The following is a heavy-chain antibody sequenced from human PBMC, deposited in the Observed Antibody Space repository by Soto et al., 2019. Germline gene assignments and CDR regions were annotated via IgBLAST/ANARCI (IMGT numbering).Heavy chain of an antibody. V-gene: IGHV3-23*01. D-gene: IGHD3-22*01. CDR2: ISGSGGST. CDR1: GFTFSSYA. J-gene: IGHJ4*02. CDR3: AKGALIVVVITYYFDY. Sequence: GGSLRLSCAASGFTFSSYAMSWVRQAPGKGLEWVSAISGSGGSTYYADSVKGRFTISRDNSKNTLYLQMNSLRAEDTAVYYCAKGALIVVVITYYFDYWGQGTLVTVSS.